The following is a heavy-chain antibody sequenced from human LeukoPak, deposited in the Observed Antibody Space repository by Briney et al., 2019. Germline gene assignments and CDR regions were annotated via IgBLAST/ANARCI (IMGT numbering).Heavy chain of an antibody. D-gene: IGHD2-15*01. CDR2: INHGGST. CDR1: GGSFRGYY. V-gene: IGHV4-34*01. CDR3: ARGRYCSADICSGGDAFDI. Sequence: SETLSLTCAVYGGSFRGYYWSWIRQPPGKGLEWIGEINHGGSTNYNPSLKSRVTISVDTSKNQFSLKLSSVTAADTAVYYCARGRYCSADICSGGDAFDIWGQGTMVSVSS. J-gene: IGHJ3*02.